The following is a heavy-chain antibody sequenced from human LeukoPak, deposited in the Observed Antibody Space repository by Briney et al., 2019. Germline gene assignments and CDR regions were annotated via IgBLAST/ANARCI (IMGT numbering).Heavy chain of an antibody. J-gene: IGHJ4*02. Sequence: SETLSLTCTVSGGSFSDFYWTWIWQPPGKGLEWIGWIYDRGGTSYNPALESRVTILVDTSKNQFSLKLSSVTAADTAVYYCARRHPSYGTLDYWGQGTLVTVSS. CDR1: GGSFSDFY. D-gene: IGHD5-18*01. CDR2: IYDRGGT. CDR3: ARRHPSYGTLDY. V-gene: IGHV4-59*08.